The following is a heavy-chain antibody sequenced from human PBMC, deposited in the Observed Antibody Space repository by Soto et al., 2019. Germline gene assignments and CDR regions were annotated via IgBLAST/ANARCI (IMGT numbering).Heavy chain of an antibody. CDR2: SSYSGRT. D-gene: IGHD3-22*01. J-gene: IGHJ6*02. Sequence: SETLSLTXSVSGGSIIRYYWSWIRQPPGKGLQWIGYSSYSGRTKFNPSLKSRVTMSVDTSNNQFSLRLSSVTAADTAVYYCARGDYYDTSGFYHYYYGLEVWGQGTTVTVSS. CDR1: GGSIIRYY. CDR3: ARGDYYDTSGFYHYYYGLEV. V-gene: IGHV4-59*01.